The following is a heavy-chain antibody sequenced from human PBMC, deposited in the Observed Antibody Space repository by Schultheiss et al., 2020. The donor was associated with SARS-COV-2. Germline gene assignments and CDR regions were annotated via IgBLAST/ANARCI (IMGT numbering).Heavy chain of an antibody. CDR3: ARGGSFRDYYYGMDV. D-gene: IGHD1-26*01. V-gene: IGHV3-33*01. Sequence: GGSLRLSCAASGFTFSSYGMHWVRQAPGKGLEWVAVIWYDGSNKYYADSVKGRFTISRDNSKNTLYLQMNSLRAEDTAVYYCARGGSFRDYYYGMDVWGQGTTVTVSS. J-gene: IGHJ6*02. CDR1: GFTFSSYG. CDR2: IWYDGSNK.